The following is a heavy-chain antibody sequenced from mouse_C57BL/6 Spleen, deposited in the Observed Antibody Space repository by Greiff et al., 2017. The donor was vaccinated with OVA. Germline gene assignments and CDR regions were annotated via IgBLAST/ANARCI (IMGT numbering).Heavy chain of an antibody. D-gene: IGHD1-1*01. V-gene: IGHV1-50*01. CDR2: IDPSDSYT. J-gene: IGHJ3*01. CDR1: GYTFTSYW. CDR3: ASHHYYGSRRFAY. Sequence: QVQLQQPGAELVKPGASVKLSCKASGYTFTSYWMQWVKQRPGQGLEWIGEIDPSDSYTNYNQKFKGKATLTVDPSSSTAYMQLSSLTSEDSAVYYCASHHYYGSRRFAYWGQGTLVTVSA.